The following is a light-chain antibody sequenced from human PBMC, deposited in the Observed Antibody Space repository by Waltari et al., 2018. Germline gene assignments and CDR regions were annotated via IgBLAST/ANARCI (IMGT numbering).Light chain of an antibody. CDR2: GVN. CDR3: QSFDTSLSVV. J-gene: IGLJ2*01. V-gene: IGLV1-40*01. Sequence: SVLTQPPSVSGAPGQRVTISCPGRGSNLGAGYDTPAYHQLPGKAPRLLIYGVNTRPLGVPDRFFGSQSGTSASLAITGLQPEDEGDYYCQSFDTSLSVVFGGGTKLTVL. CDR1: GSNLGAGYD.